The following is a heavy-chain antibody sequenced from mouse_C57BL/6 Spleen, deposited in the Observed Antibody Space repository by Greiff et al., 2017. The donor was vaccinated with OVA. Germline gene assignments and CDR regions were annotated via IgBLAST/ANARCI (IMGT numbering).Heavy chain of an antibody. V-gene: IGHV1-50*01. CDR1: GYTFTSYW. J-gene: IGHJ1*03. D-gene: IGHD2-3*01. Sequence: QVQLQQPGAELVKPGASVKLSCKASGYTFTSYWMQWVKQRPGQGLEWIGEIDPSDSYTNYNQKFKGKATLTVDTSSSTAYMQRSSLTSEDSAVYYCARGWLLEGWYFDVWGTGTTVTVSS. CDR2: IDPSDSYT. CDR3: ARGWLLEGWYFDV.